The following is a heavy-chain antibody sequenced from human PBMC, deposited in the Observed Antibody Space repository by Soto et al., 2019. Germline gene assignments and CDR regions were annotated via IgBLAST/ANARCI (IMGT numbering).Heavy chain of an antibody. CDR1: GFTFSSYA. J-gene: IGHJ4*02. V-gene: IGHV3-23*01. CDR3: AKDPRITIFGVVAPVGGFDY. D-gene: IGHD3-3*01. Sequence: VGSLRLSCAASGFTFSSYAMSWVRQAPGKGLEWVSAISGSGGSTYYADSVKGRFTISRANSKNTLYLQRNSLRAEDKGVYYCAKDPRITIFGVVAPVGGFDYWGQGTLVTVSS. CDR2: ISGSGGST.